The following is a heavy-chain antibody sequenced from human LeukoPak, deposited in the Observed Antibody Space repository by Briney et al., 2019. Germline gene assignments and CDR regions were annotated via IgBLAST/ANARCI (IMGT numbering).Heavy chain of an antibody. D-gene: IGHD4-17*01. J-gene: IGHJ3*02. CDR1: GFTFSSDA. CDR3: AKGDYGDYEYAFDI. Sequence: GGAVRLLGAASGFTFSSDAVIWVRQAPGEGLDGVSAISGSVGSTYYADSVKGRFTISRDNSKNTLYLQMNSLRAEDTAVYYCAKGDYGDYEYAFDIWGQGTMVTVSS. CDR2: ISGSVGST. V-gene: IGHV3-23*01.